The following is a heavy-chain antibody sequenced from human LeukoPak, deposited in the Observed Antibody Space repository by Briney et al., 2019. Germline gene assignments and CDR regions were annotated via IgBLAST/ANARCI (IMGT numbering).Heavy chain of an antibody. CDR3: AKSYASGSFYDY. CDR2: IRYDGSDK. Sequence: GGSLRLSCSASGFTFSSYGMHWVRQAPGKGLVWVAFIRYDGSDKYYAESVKGRFTISRDNSKNTLSLQMNNLRADDTAVYYCAKSYASGSFYDYWGQGTLVTVSS. V-gene: IGHV3-30*02. CDR1: GFTFSSYG. D-gene: IGHD3-10*01. J-gene: IGHJ4*02.